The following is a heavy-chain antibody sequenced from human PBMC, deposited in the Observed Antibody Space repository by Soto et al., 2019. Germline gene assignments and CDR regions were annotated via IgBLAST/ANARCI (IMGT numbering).Heavy chain of an antibody. CDR1: GASISSSY. Sequence: SETLSLTCTVSGASISSSYWSWIRQSPERGLEWIAYVYHTGATNYNPSLKSRATISLDTSKGQFSLNLTSLTTADTAVYFCARGGNRYSNVASGVGGFDFWGQGSLVTVSS. CDR2: VYHTGAT. CDR3: ARGGNRYSNVASGVGGFDF. J-gene: IGHJ4*02. V-gene: IGHV4-59*01. D-gene: IGHD5-12*01.